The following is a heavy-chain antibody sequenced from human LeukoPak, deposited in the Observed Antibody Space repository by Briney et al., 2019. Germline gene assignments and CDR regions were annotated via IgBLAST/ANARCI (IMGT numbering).Heavy chain of an antibody. D-gene: IGHD3-22*01. J-gene: IGHJ4*02. CDR3: ASRGGYYGYPKK. Sequence: PGGSLRLSCAASGFTFSGYAMSWVRQAPGKGLEWVSAISGSGGSTYYADSVKGRFTISRDNSKNTLYLQMNSLRAEDTAVYYCASRGGYYGYPKKWGQGTLVTVSS. CDR2: ISGSGGST. V-gene: IGHV3-23*01. CDR1: GFTFSGYA.